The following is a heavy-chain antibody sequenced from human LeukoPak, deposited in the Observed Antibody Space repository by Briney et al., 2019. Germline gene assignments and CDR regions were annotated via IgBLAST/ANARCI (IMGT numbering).Heavy chain of an antibody. Sequence: ASVKVSCKASGGTFSSYAISWVRQAPGQGLGWMGRIIPILGIANYAQKFQGRVTITADKSTSTAYMELSSLRSEDTAVYYCARDEPGYSFGYWGQGTLVTVSS. CDR2: IIPILGIA. D-gene: IGHD5-18*01. CDR1: GGTFSSYA. V-gene: IGHV1-69*04. CDR3: ARDEPGYSFGY. J-gene: IGHJ4*02.